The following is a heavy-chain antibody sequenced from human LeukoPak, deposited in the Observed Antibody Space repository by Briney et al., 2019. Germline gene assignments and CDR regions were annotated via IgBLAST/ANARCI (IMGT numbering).Heavy chain of an antibody. Sequence: GGSLRLSCAASGFTFSSYGMHWVRQAPGKWLDWVAAIWYDGGNKYYADSVNGRFTISRDNSKNTLYLQMNSLRAEDTAVYYCTRDGEDDSSGYYKPFDYWGQGTLVTVSS. CDR3: TRDGEDDSSGYYKPFDY. D-gene: IGHD3-22*01. CDR2: IWYDGGNK. J-gene: IGHJ4*02. V-gene: IGHV3-33*01. CDR1: GFTFSSYG.